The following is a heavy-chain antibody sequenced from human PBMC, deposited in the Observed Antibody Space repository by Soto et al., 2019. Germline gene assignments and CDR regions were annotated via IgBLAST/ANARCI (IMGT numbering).Heavy chain of an antibody. D-gene: IGHD3-9*01. V-gene: IGHV1-69*04. J-gene: IGHJ6*03. CDR3: ARDSRYFDWFTHPSYMDA. CDR1: GDTFSSYT. Sequence: ASVKVSCKASGDTFSSYTISWLRQAPGQGLEWMGRIIPILGIANYAQKFQGRVTITADKSTSRAYMELSSVRSEDTAVYYCARDSRYFDWFTHPSYMDAWGKGTTVTVSS. CDR2: IIPILGIA.